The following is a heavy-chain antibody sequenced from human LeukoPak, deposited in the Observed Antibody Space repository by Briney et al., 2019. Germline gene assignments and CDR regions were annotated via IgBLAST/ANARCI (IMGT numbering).Heavy chain of an antibody. D-gene: IGHD4-11*01. CDR1: GFTFSSYN. J-gene: IGHJ4*02. V-gene: IGHV3-48*01. Sequence: GGSLRLSCAASGFTFSSYNMNGVRQAPGKGLEWVSYISSSSSTIYYAYSVKGGFTISGDNAKNSLYLQMNRLRAEDTAVYYCASPIYSNYYFDYWGQGTLVTVSS. CDR2: ISSSSSTI. CDR3: ASPIYSNYYFDY.